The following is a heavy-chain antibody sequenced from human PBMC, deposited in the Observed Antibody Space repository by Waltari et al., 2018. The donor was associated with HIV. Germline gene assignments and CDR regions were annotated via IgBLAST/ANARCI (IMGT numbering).Heavy chain of an antibody. CDR2: INGDGSTT. CDR3: ARIAYDSSGYGWFDP. CDR1: GFTFSSYW. J-gene: IGHJ5*02. V-gene: IGHV3-74*01. Sequence: EVQLVESGGGLVQPGGSLSLSCEACGFTFSSYWLHWVHQAPGKGLVWVSRINGDGSTTSYADSVKGRFTISRDNAKNTLYLQMNSLRAEDTAVYYCARIAYDSSGYGWFDPWGQGTLVTVSS. D-gene: IGHD3-22*01.